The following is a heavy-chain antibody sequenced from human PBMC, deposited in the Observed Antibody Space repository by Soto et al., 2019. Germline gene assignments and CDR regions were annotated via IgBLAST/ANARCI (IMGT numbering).Heavy chain of an antibody. Sequence: PSQTLSLTCAISGDSVSSNSAAWNWIRQSPSRGLEWLGRTYYRSKWYNDYAVSVKSRITINPDTSKNQFSLQLNSVTPEDTAVYYCARGLSSGWYLSSSFDYWGQGTLVTVSS. J-gene: IGHJ4*02. CDR1: GDSVSSNSAA. V-gene: IGHV6-1*01. CDR3: ARGLSSGWYLSSSFDY. D-gene: IGHD6-19*01. CDR2: TYYRSKWYN.